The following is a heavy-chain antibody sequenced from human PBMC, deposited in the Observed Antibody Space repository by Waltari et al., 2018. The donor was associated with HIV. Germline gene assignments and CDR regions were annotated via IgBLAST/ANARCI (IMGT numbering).Heavy chain of an antibody. CDR1: GYTFTGYY. V-gene: IGHV1-2*02. CDR2: INPKSDGT. J-gene: IGHJ6*02. CDR3: ARDRIAVTGSYYYGMDV. Sequence: QVQLVQSGAEVKKPGASVKVSCKASGYTFTGYYMHWVRQAPGQGLEWMGWINPKSDGTNYAQKFQGRVTMTRDTSTSTAYMELSRLRSDDTALYYCARDRIAVTGSYYYGMDVWGQGTMVTVSS. D-gene: IGHD6-19*01.